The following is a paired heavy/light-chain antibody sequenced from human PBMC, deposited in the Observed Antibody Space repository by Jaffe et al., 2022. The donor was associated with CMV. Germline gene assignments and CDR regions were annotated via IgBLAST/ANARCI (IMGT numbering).Light chain of an antibody. CDR2: AAS. CDR1: QGISNY. J-gene: IGKJ3*01. Sequence: DIQMTQSPSSLSASVGDRVTITCRASQGISNYLAWYQQKPGKVPKLLIYAASTLQSGVPSRFSGSGSGTDFTLTISSLQPEDVATYYCQKYNSAPPFTFGPGTKVDIK. CDR3: QKYNSAPPFT. V-gene: IGKV1-27*01.
Heavy chain of an antibody. Sequence: QVQLVESGGGVVQPGRSLRLSCAASGFTFSSYGMHWVRQAPGKGLEWVAVISYDGSNKYYADSVKGRFTISRDNSKNTLYLQMNSLRAEDTAVYYCAKDFDPILEWTTITMVRGVISGAFDIWGQGTMVTVSS. D-gene: IGHD3-10*01. V-gene: IGHV3-30*18. CDR2: ISYDGSNK. CDR3: AKDFDPILEWTTITMVRGVISGAFDI. CDR1: GFTFSSYG. J-gene: IGHJ3*02.